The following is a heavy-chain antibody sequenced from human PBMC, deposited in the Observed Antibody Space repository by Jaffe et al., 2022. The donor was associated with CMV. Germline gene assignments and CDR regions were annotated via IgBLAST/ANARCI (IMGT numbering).Heavy chain of an antibody. V-gene: IGHV3-53*01. Sequence: EVQLVESGGGLIQPGGSLRLSCAASGFTVSSNYMSWVRQAPGKGLEWVSVIYSGGSTYYADSVKGRFTISRDNSKNTLYLQMNSLRAEDTAVYYCARDGGYYGSGSYSGMDVWGQGTTVTVSS. CDR1: GFTVSSNY. CDR2: IYSGGST. CDR3: ARDGGYYGSGSYSGMDV. D-gene: IGHD3-10*01. J-gene: IGHJ6*02.